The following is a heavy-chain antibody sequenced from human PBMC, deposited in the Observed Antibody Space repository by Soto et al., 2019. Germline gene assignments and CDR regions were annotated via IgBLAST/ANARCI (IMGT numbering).Heavy chain of an antibody. Sequence: VQLVQSGAEVKKPGAAVTVSCKASGYSFTYHAIHWVRQAPGQRLEWMGWINAANGHTSTSQKFQGRLTMTRDTSTTTDYMDLSSLRSEATAVYYCARDQRRDYDFWSGYSQGFDHGGQGTQGTVSS. D-gene: IGHD3-3*01. CDR2: INAANGHT. J-gene: IGHJ4*02. CDR3: ARDQRRDYDFWSGYSQGFDH. V-gene: IGHV1-3*01. CDR1: GYSFTYHA.